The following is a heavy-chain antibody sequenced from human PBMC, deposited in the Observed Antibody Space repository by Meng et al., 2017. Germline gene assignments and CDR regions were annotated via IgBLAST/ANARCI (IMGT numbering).Heavy chain of an antibody. J-gene: IGHJ4*02. V-gene: IGHV3-7*01. CDR2: VGGDGSDP. CDR1: GFTFGYYW. Sequence: GESLKISCTASGFTFGYYWMTWVRQAPGKGLEWVANVGGDGSDPYYVDSVKGRFTISRDNARNSLYLQMHSLRADDTAVYYCARDTTWHNFDSWGQGTLVTVSS. D-gene: IGHD1-1*01. CDR3: ARDTTWHNFDS.